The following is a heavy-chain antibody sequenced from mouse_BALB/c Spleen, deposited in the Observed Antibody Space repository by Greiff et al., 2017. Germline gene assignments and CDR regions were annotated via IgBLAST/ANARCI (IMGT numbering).Heavy chain of an antibody. J-gene: IGHJ2*01. CDR2: ISSGGSYT. CDR3: KRGNDYDDGGFDY. V-gene: IGHV5-6-4*01. CDR1: GFTFSSYT. Sequence: EVMLVESGGGLVKPGGSLKLSCAASGFTFSSYTMSWVRQTPEKRLEWVATISSGGSYTYYPDSVKGRFTISRDNAKNTLYLQMSSLKSEDTAMYYCKRGNDYDDGGFDYWGQGTTLTVSS. D-gene: IGHD2-4*01.